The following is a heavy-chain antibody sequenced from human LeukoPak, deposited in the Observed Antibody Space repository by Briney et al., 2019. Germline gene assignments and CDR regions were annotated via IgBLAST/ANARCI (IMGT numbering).Heavy chain of an antibody. J-gene: IGHJ2*01. D-gene: IGHD4-17*01. Sequence: GGSLRLSCEAPGFSFSTYWMTWVRQAPGKGLEWVANIKPDGRERYYVDSVKGRFTISRDNAKNSLYLYMNSLRAEDTALYYCARDTTVTPFDLWGRGTLVTVSS. CDR1: GFSFSTYW. CDR2: IKPDGRER. V-gene: IGHV3-7*04. CDR3: ARDTTVTPFDL.